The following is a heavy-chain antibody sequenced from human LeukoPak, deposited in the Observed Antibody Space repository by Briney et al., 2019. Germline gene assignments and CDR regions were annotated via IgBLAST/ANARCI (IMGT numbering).Heavy chain of an antibody. D-gene: IGHD6-13*01. CDR3: ARDRSSSSGVNAFDI. V-gene: IGHV1-2*02. Sequence: ASVKVSCKASGYTFTAYYIHWVRQAPGQGLEWVGWMNPNSGATNYAQEFQGRVTMTRDTSISTAYMELSRLTSDDTAVYYCARDRSSSSGVNAFDIWGRGTMVTVSS. CDR2: MNPNSGAT. CDR1: GYTFTAYY. J-gene: IGHJ3*02.